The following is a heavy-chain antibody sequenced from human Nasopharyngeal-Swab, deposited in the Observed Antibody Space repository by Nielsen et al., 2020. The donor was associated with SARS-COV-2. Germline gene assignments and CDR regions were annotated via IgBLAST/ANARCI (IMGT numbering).Heavy chain of an antibody. Sequence: GESLKISCAASGFTFSDYSMKWVRQTPGKGVGWVSSITSSSSYIYYADSVKGRFTISRDNGKNSLYLQMSSLRAEDTAVYYCVRALNDNGDYVGDYWGQGTLVTVSS. J-gene: IGHJ4*02. V-gene: IGHV3-21*01. CDR2: ITSSSSYI. CDR1: GFTFSDYS. CDR3: VRALNDNGDYVGDY. D-gene: IGHD4-17*01.